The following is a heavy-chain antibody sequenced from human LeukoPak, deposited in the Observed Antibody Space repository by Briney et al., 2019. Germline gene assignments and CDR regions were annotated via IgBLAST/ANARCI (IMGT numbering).Heavy chain of an antibody. J-gene: IGHJ4*02. V-gene: IGHV3-21*01. Sequence: PGGSLRLSCAASGFTFSSYSMNWVRQAPGKGLEWVSSISSSSSYIYYADSVKGRFTISRDNAKNSLYLQMNSLRAEDTAVYYCARDQGAGPPHFDYWGQGTLVTVSS. D-gene: IGHD6-19*01. CDR2: ISSSSSYI. CDR3: ARDQGAGPPHFDY. CDR1: GFTFSSYS.